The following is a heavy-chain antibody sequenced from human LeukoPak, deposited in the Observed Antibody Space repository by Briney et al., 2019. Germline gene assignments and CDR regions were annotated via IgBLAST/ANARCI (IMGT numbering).Heavy chain of an antibody. V-gene: IGHV3-23*01. CDR1: GFIFSRYG. CDR3: AKDHLPGIVVADRDY. J-gene: IGHJ4*02. Sequence: PGGTLRLSCAASGFIFSRYGMSWVRQAPGKGLEWVSAISGSGGTSYYVDSVKGRFTISRDNSKNTLYLQINSLRAGDTAVYYCAKDHLPGIVVADRDYWGQGTLVTVSS. CDR2: ISGSGGTS. D-gene: IGHD6-19*01.